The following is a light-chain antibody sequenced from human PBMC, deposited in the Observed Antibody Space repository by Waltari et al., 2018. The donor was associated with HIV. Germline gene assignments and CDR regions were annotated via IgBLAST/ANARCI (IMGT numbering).Light chain of an antibody. J-gene: IGLJ2*01. V-gene: IGLV2-14*03. Sequence: QSVLTQRASVSGAPGHSITISCTGTASDFGDYNYVSWYQQLPGKAPKLVIYDVTQRPSGISHRFSGSRSGTTASLTISGLQAEDEADYYCSSYARNSPWLFGGGTKLTVL. CDR3: SSYARNSPWL. CDR2: DVT. CDR1: ASDFGDYNY.